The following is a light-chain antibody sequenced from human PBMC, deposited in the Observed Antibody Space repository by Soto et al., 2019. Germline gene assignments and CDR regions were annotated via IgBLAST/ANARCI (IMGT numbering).Light chain of an antibody. CDR1: QSISSY. J-gene: IGKJ3*01. CDR3: QQSYSTPFT. Sequence: DIQMTQSPSSLSASVGDRVTITCRASQSISSYLNWYQQKPGKAPKLLIYAASTLQRGVPSRFSGSGFGTDFTLTISSLQPEDFATYYCQQSYSTPFTFGPGTKVDIK. CDR2: AAS. V-gene: IGKV1-39*01.